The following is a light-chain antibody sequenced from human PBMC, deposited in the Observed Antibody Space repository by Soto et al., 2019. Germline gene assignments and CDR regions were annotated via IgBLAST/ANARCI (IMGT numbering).Light chain of an antibody. Sequence: VLTQPPSVSGAPGQRVTISCTGSSSNIGAGYDVHWYQQLPGTAPKLLIYGNSNRPSGVPDRFSGSKSGTSASLAITGLQAEDEADYYCQSYDSSLSEVFGTGTKVTVL. CDR2: GNS. CDR3: QSYDSSLSEV. CDR1: SSNIGAGYD. J-gene: IGLJ1*01. V-gene: IGLV1-40*01.